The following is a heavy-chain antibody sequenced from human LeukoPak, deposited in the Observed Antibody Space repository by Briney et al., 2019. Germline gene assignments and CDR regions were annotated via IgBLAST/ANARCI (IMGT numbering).Heavy chain of an antibody. Sequence: PSETLSLTCTVSGVSISSYYWSWIRQPPGKGLEWIGYIYYSGSTNYNPSLKSRVTISVDTSKNQFSLKLSSVTAADTAVYYCASVNFDYWGQGTLVTVSS. CDR2: IYYSGST. CDR1: GVSISSYY. V-gene: IGHV4-59*01. CDR3: ASVNFDY. J-gene: IGHJ4*02.